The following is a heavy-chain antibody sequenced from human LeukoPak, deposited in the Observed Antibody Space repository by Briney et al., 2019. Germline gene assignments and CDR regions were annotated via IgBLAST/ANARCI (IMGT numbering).Heavy chain of an antibody. J-gene: IGHJ3*02. D-gene: IGHD1-26*01. CDR1: GGSTSSDNYF. CDR2: IYYSGSI. Sequence: SETLSLTCIVSGGSTSSDNYFWSWIRQHPGKGLEWIGYIYYSGSIYYNPSLKGRVAISVDTSTNQFSLRLSSVTAADTAVYYCAREVIVAADTDAFDIWGQGTMVTVSS. V-gene: IGHV4-31*03. CDR3: AREVIVAADTDAFDI.